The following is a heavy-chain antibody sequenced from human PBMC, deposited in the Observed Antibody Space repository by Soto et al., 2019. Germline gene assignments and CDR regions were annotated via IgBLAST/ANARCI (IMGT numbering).Heavy chain of an antibody. V-gene: IGHV4-39*01. CDR1: GGSISSSSYY. CDR3: ASPYGSGSYYEDY. CDR2: IYYSGST. D-gene: IGHD3-10*01. Sequence: SETLSLTCTVSGGSISSSSYYWGWIRQPPGKGLEWIGSIYYSGSTYYNPSLKSRVTISVDTSKNQFSRKLSSVTAADTAVYYCASPYGSGSYYEDYWGQGTLVTVSS. J-gene: IGHJ4*02.